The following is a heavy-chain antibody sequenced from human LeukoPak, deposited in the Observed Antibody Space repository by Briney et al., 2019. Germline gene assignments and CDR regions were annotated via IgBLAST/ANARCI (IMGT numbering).Heavy chain of an antibody. D-gene: IGHD6-6*01. CDR2: IYHTGST. J-gene: IGHJ4*02. Sequence: SETLSHTCTVSGGYINNYYWSWIRQSPGKGLVWIGYIYHTGSTNYNPSLKSRVTISVDTSKNQFSLKLRSVTAADTAVYYCARGDSSSLPFDYWGQGTLVTVSS. V-gene: IGHV4-59*01. CDR3: ARGDSSSLPFDY. CDR1: GGYINNYY.